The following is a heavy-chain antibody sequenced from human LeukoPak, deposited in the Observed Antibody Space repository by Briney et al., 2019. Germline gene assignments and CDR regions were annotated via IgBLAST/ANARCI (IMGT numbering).Heavy chain of an antibody. J-gene: IGHJ4*02. CDR2: ISGSGGST. CDR3: AKVGGSGSFRLGRGPVDY. V-gene: IGHV3-23*01. D-gene: IGHD3-10*01. CDR1: GFTFSSYG. Sequence: PGGSLRLSCAASGFTFSSYGMSWVRQAPGKGLEWVSAISGSGGSTYYADSVKGRFTISRDNSKNTLYLQMNSLRAEDTAVYYCAKVGGSGSFRLGRGPVDYWGQGTLVTVSS.